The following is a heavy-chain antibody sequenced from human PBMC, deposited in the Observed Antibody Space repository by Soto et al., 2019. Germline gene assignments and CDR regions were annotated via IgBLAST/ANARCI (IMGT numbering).Heavy chain of an antibody. CDR2: ISGSAGRT. CDR1: GFTFRNYA. J-gene: IGHJ4*02. V-gene: IGHV3-23*01. Sequence: EVQLLESGGGLVQPGGSLRLSCAASGFTFRNYAMSWLRQAPGKGLEWVSAISGSAGRTYYADSVKGRFTISRDNSKNTLYLQMNSLRVEDTAVYYCAKEVVGSGNHDYWGQGTLVTVSS. D-gene: IGHD3-10*01. CDR3: AKEVVGSGNHDY.